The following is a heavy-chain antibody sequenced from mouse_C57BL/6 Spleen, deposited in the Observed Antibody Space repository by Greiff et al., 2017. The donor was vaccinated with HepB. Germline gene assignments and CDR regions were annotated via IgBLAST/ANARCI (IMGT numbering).Heavy chain of an antibody. J-gene: IGHJ3*01. CDR3: TRGSDGYYSAY. V-gene: IGHV5-9-1*02. CDR1: GFTFSSYA. Sequence: EVHLVESGEGLVKPGGSLKLSCAASGFTFSSYAMTWVRQTPEKRLEWVAYISSGGDYIYYADTVKGRFTISRDNARNTLYLQMSSLKSEDTAMYYCTRGSDGYYSAYWGQGTLVTVSA. CDR2: ISSGGDYI. D-gene: IGHD2-3*01.